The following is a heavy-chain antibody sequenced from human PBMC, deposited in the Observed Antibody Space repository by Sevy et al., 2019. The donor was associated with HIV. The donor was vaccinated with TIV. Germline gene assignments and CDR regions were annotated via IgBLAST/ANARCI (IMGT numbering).Heavy chain of an antibody. CDR1: GFTVSSNY. CDR3: ARDLAYCSSTSCEDG. V-gene: IGHV3-53*01. J-gene: IGHJ4*02. CDR2: IYSGGST. Sequence: GSLRLSCAASGFTVSSNYMSWVRQAPGKGLEWVSVIYSGGSTYYADSVKGRFTISRDNSKNTLYLQMNSLRAEDTAVYYCARDLAYCSSTSCEDGWGQGTLVTVSS. D-gene: IGHD2-2*01.